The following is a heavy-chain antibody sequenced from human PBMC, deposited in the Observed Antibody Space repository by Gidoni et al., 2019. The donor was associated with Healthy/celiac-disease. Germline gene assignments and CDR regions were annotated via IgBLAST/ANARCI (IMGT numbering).Heavy chain of an antibody. V-gene: IGHV3-74*01. CDR3: ARGFRSTMVRGPIPDY. CDR1: GLPFSGYW. Sequence: EVQLVESGGGLVQPGGSLRLSCAASGLPFSGYWMPWVRQAPGKGLVWVSRINSDGSSTSYADSVKGRFTISRDNAKNTLYLQMNSLRAEDTAVYYCARGFRSTMVRGPIPDYWGQGTLVTVSS. CDR2: INSDGSST. J-gene: IGHJ4*02. D-gene: IGHD3-10*01.